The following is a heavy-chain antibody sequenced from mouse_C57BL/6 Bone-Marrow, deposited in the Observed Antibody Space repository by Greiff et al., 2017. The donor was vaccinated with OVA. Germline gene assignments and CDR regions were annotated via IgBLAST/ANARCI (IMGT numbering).Heavy chain of an antibody. D-gene: IGHD2-3*01. CDR1: GFTFSSYA. Sequence: EVQLVESGGGLVKPGGSLKLSCAASGFTFSSYAMSWVRQTPEKRLEWVATISDGGSYTYYPDNVKGRFTISRDNAKSNLYLQMSHLKSEDTAMYYCARGWLLFYYWGQGTTLTVSS. CDR3: ARGWLLFYY. J-gene: IGHJ2*01. V-gene: IGHV5-4*01. CDR2: ISDGGSYT.